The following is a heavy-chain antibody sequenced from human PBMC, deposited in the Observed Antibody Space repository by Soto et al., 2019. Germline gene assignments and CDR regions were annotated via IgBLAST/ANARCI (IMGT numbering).Heavy chain of an antibody. CDR2: IYYSGST. CDR3: STRYDFWSDYTQVALDY. D-gene: IGHD3-3*01. Sequence: SVTLSVTCTVSGGSSGSSSDYWGRISKPPGKGLEWIGSIYYSGSTYYNPSLKSRVTISVDTSKNQFSLKLSSVTAADTAVYYCSTRYDFWSDYTQVALDYWGQGTLVTVSS. V-gene: IGHV4-39*03. CDR1: GGSSGSSSDY. J-gene: IGHJ4*02.